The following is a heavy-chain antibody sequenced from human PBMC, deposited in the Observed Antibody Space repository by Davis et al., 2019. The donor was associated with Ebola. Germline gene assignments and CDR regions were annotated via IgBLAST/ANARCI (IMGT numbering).Heavy chain of an antibody. CDR1: GFTFSDYY. Sequence: GESLRISCAASGFTFSDYYMNWIRQAPGKGLGWVSYISSSGTTMYYADSVKGRFTISRDHAKSSLYLQMNSLRAEDTAVYYCARVLAARPWYFDLWGRGTLVTVSS. CDR2: ISSSGTTM. J-gene: IGHJ2*01. V-gene: IGHV3-11*04. CDR3: ARVLAARPWYFDL. D-gene: IGHD6-6*01.